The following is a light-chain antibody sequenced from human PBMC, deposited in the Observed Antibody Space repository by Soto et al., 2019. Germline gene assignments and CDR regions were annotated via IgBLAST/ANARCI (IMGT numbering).Light chain of an antibody. V-gene: IGLV2-23*02. CDR3: CSYAGSDTYV. CDR1: SSDVGSYDL. CDR2: DVT. Sequence: QSVLTQPASVSGSPGQAMTISCTGTSSDVGSYDLVSWYQQHPGKASKLVISDVTKRPSGVSNRFSGSKSGNTASLTISGLQAEDEADYYCCSYAGSDTYVFGTGTKVTVL. J-gene: IGLJ1*01.